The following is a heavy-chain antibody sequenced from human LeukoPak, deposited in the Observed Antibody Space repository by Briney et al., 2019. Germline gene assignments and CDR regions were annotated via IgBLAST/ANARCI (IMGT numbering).Heavy chain of an antibody. CDR3: AKVYRAGELLGLDY. V-gene: IGHV3-23*01. J-gene: IGHJ4*02. CDR1: GFNFSAYE. CDR2: ISGSGGST. D-gene: IGHD1-26*01. Sequence: GGSLRLSCAASGFNFSAYEMNWVRQAPGKGLEWVSAISGSGGSTYYADSVKGRFTISRDNSKNTLYLQMNSLRAEDTAVYYCAKVYRAGELLGLDYWGQGTLVTVSS.